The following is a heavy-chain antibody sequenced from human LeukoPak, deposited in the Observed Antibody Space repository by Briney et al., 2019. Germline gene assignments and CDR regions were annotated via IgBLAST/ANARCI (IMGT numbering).Heavy chain of an antibody. J-gene: IGHJ5*02. CDR1: GGSFSGYY. V-gene: IGHV4-34*01. CDR2: INHSGST. Sequence: SETLSLTCAVYGGSFSGYYWSWIRQPPGKGLEWIGEINHSGSTNCNPSLKSRVTISVDTSKNQFSLKLSSVTAADTAVYYCARGTTVNWFDPWGQGTLVTVSS. D-gene: IGHD4-17*01. CDR3: ARGTTVNWFDP.